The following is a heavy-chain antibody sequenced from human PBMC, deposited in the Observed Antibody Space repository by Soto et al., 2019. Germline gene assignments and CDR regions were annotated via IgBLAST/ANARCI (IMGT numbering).Heavy chain of an antibody. D-gene: IGHD3-22*01. Sequence: QVRLQESGPGLVKPSQTLSLICSVSGASISSSGSYWSWIRQPPGKGLESIGYDSYSGSTYYNPSLXXRVTISRDTSKNQFSLELSSVTAADTAVYFCARVVRGYFDFWGRGTLVTVSS. CDR3: ARVVRGYFDF. CDR1: GASISSSGSY. CDR2: DSYSGST. V-gene: IGHV4-30-4*01. J-gene: IGHJ5*01.